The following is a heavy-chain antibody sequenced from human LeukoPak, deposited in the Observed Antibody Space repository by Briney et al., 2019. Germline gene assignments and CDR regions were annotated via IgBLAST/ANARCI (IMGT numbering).Heavy chain of an antibody. D-gene: IGHD3-10*01. V-gene: IGHV4-59*02. CDR3: ARGYGAGSYNNFNQ. CDR1: GASVRGYY. J-gene: IGHJ4*02. Sequence: SETLSLTCNFSGASVRGYYWSWIRQPPGKGLEWIGYIHYTGNTDYNPSLTSRVTMSVDTSKNQFSLMLTSVTAAGTAVYYCARGYGAGSYNNFNQWGQGLLVAVSS. CDR2: IHYTGNT.